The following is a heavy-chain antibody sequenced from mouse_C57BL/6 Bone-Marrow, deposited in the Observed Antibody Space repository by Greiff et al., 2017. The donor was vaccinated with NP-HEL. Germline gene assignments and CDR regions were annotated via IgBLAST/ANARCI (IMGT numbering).Heavy chain of an antibody. CDR1: GFNIKDDY. Sequence: VQLQQSGAELVRPGASVKLSCTASGFNIKDDYMHWVKQRPEQGLEWIGWIDPENGDTEYAPKFQGKATITADTSSNTAYLQLSSLTSEDTAVYYCTTYGSSRYYFDYGGQGTTLTVSS. V-gene: IGHV14-4*01. CDR3: TTYGSSRYYFDY. D-gene: IGHD1-1*01. CDR2: IDPENGDT. J-gene: IGHJ2*01.